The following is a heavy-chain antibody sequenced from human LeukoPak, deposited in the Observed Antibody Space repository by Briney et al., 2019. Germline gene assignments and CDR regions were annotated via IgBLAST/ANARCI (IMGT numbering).Heavy chain of an antibody. Sequence: PGRSLRPSCAASGFTFDDYAMHWVRQAPGKGLEWVSGISWNSGSIGYADSVKGRFTISRDNAKNSLYLQMSSLRAEDTALYYCAKGTIMTTVTTDYMDVWGKGTTVTVSS. J-gene: IGHJ6*03. D-gene: IGHD4-11*01. CDR2: ISWNSGSI. V-gene: IGHV3-9*01. CDR3: AKGTIMTTVTTDYMDV. CDR1: GFTFDDYA.